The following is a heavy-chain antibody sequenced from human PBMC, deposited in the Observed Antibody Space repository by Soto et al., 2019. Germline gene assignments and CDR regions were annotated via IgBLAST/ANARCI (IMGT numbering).Heavy chain of an antibody. CDR1: GFTFSSYA. V-gene: IGHV3-23*01. CDR2: ISGSGGST. CDR3: AKEGEHSSGWANFAY. Sequence: EVQLLESGGGLVQPGGSLRLSCAASGFTFSSYAMSWVRQAPGKGLEWVSAISGSGGSTYYADSVKGRFTISRDNSKNRLYLQMNGLRPEDRAVYYCAKEGEHSSGWANFAYWGQGTLVTVSS. J-gene: IGHJ4*02. D-gene: IGHD6-19*01.